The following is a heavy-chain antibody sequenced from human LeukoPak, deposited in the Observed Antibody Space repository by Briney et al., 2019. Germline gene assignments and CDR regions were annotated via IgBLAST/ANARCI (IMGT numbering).Heavy chain of an antibody. CDR3: TSYPRSTSPY. CDR1: GFTFSGSA. V-gene: IGHV3-73*01. Sequence: GGSLILSCAASGFTFSGSAMHWVRQASRKGLEWVGHIRSKPNNYATAYAASVKGRFTISRDDSKNTAYLQMNSLKTEDTAVYYCTSYPRSTSPYWGQGTLVTVSS. D-gene: IGHD2-2*01. CDR2: IRSKPNNYAT. J-gene: IGHJ4*02.